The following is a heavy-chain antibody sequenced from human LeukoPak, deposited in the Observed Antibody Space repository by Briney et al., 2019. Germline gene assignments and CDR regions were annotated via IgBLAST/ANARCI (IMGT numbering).Heavy chain of an antibody. CDR2: ISSSSSYI. Sequence: GGSLRLSCAASGFTFSSYAMSWVRQAPGKGLEWVSSISSSSSYIYYADSVKGRFTISRDNAKNSLYLQMNSLRAEDTAVYYCASPVIGSSGPRVYIWGQGTLVTVSS. D-gene: IGHD3-16*02. CDR3: ASPVIGSSGPRVYI. CDR1: GFTFSSYA. V-gene: IGHV3-21*01. J-gene: IGHJ4*02.